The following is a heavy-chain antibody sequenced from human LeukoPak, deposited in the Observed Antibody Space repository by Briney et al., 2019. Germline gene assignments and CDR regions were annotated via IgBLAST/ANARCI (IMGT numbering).Heavy chain of an antibody. CDR2: MNPNSGNT. V-gene: IGHV1-8*03. D-gene: IGHD3-3*01. J-gene: IGHJ3*02. CDR3: ARHSYYDFWSGYVAFDI. Sequence: GASVKVSCKASGYTFTSYDINWVRQATGQGLEWMGWMNPNSGNTGYAQKFQGRVTITRNTTISTAYMELSSLRSEDTAVYYCARHSYYDFWSGYVAFDIWGQGTMVTVSS. CDR1: GYTFTSYD.